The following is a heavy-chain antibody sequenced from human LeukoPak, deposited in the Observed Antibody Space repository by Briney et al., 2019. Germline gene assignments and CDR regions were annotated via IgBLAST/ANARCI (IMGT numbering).Heavy chain of an antibody. CDR3: AKVLLGVYYFYY. V-gene: IGHV3-23*01. CDR2: ISGSGSST. J-gene: IGHJ4*02. Sequence: GGSLTLSCRASGFTFSSYAMSWVRQAAGKGLEWVSGISGSGSSTYYADSVKGRLTISRHNSKNKLYLQVNSLRAEDTAVYYCAKVLLGVYYFYYSGEGTLVTASS. D-gene: IGHD1-26*01. CDR1: GFTFSSYA.